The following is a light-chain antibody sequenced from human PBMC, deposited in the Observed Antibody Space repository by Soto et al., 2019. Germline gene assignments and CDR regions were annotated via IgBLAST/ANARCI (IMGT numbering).Light chain of an antibody. Sequence: EIVMTQSPATLSVSPGERATLSCRAGQSVSSNLAWYQQKPGQAPRLLIYGASTRATGIPARFSGSGSGTEFTLTISSLQSEDFAVYYCQQYNNWPTTFGQGTKV. J-gene: IGKJ1*01. CDR1: QSVSSN. V-gene: IGKV3-15*01. CDR3: QQYNNWPTT. CDR2: GAS.